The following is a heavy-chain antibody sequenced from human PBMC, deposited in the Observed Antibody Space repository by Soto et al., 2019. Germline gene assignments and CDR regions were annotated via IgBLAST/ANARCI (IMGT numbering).Heavy chain of an antibody. CDR2: INHSGST. CDR3: ARGARTRFDY. V-gene: IGHV4-34*01. J-gene: IGHJ4*02. Sequence: SETLSLTCAVYGGSFSGYYWSWIRQPPGKGLEWIGEINHSGSTNYNPSLKSRVTISVDTSKNQFSLKLSSVTAADTAVYYCARGARTRFDYWGQGTPVTVP. CDR1: GGSFSGYY.